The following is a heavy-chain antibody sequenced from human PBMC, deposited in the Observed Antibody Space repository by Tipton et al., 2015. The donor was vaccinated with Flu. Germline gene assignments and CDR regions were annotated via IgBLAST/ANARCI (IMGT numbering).Heavy chain of an antibody. CDR3: TAGVGATDHDY. J-gene: IGHJ4*02. Sequence: GSLRLSCVASGFTFSKAWMSWVRQAPGKGLEWVGRIKSKTDGGTRDFPAPVKGRFAISRDDSKNTLYLQMDSLKTEDTAVYYCTAGVGATDHDYWGQGTLVTVSS. CDR2: IKSKTDGGTR. CDR1: GFTFSKAW. V-gene: IGHV3-15*01. D-gene: IGHD1-26*01.